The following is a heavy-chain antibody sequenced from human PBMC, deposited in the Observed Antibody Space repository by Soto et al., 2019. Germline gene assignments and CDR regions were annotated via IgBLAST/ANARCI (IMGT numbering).Heavy chain of an antibody. J-gene: IGHJ4*02. CDR3: ARSRGGAYYFDY. D-gene: IGHD3-16*01. V-gene: IGHV1-69*06. CDR2: IIPIFGTA. Sequence: SSVKVSCKSSGGTFSIYAISWVRQAPGQGLEWMGGIIPIFGTANYAQKFQGRVTITADKSTSTAYMELSSLRSEDTAVYYCARSRGGAYYFDYWRQGTLVTVSS. CDR1: GGTFSIYA.